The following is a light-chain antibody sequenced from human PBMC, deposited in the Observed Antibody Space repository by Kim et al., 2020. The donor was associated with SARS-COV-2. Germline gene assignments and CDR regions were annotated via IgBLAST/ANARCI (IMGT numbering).Light chain of an antibody. Sequence: PGERATLSCRASQSVINSALAWYHQKPGQARRLLGYAVFSRATGIPDRFSGSGSWTDSTLTTSRPEPEGVGVFYCQQHGTSTITFGQGT. CDR1: QSVINSA. J-gene: IGKJ5*01. CDR3: QQHGTSTIT. V-gene: IGKV3-20*01. CDR2: AVF.